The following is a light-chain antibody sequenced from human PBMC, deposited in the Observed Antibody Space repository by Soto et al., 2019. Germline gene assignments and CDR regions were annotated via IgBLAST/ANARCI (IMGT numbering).Light chain of an antibody. CDR3: QQYNSYSYS. CDR1: QTISSW. J-gene: IGKJ2*03. CDR2: KAS. V-gene: IGKV1-5*03. Sequence: DIQMAQSPSTLSGSVGDRVTITCRASQTISSWLAWYQQKPGKAPKLLIYKASTLKSGVPSRFSGSGSGTEFTLTISSLHPDDFATYYCQQYNSYSYSFGQGTKVDIK.